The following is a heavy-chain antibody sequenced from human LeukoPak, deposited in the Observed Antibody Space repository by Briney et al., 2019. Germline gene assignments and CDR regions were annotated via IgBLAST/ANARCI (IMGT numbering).Heavy chain of an antibody. CDR2: ISNDGSDK. CDR3: ARGTYYYDSSGYYSGGLGY. J-gene: IGHJ4*02. CDR1: GFTFSNYA. Sequence: GGSLRLSRAASGFTFSNYAMHWVRQAPGKGLECVAVISNDGSDKYYADSVKGRFTISRDNSENTLYLQMNSLRTEDTAVYYCARGTYYYDSSGYYSGGLGYWGQGTLVTVSS. D-gene: IGHD3-22*01. V-gene: IGHV3-30*04.